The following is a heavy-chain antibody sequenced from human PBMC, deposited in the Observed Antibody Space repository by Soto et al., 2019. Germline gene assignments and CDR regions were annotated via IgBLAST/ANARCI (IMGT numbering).Heavy chain of an antibody. Sequence: GGSLRLSCAASGFTFSSYAMHWVRQAPGKGLEWVALISHDGGNHYYADPVKGRFTISRDNSKNMVYLQINSLRVDDTAVYYCARDRSMVVVVPGYWGQGTLVTVSS. CDR3: ARDRSMVVVVPGY. V-gene: IGHV3-30-3*01. CDR1: GFTFSSYA. D-gene: IGHD2-2*01. J-gene: IGHJ4*02. CDR2: ISHDGGNH.